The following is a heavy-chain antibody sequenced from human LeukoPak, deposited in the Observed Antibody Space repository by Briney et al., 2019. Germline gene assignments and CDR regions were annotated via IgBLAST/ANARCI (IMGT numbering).Heavy chain of an antibody. V-gene: IGHV1-18*01. D-gene: IGHD2-2*01. J-gene: IGHJ4*02. CDR2: ISAYNGNT. CDR1: GYTFTSYG. Sequence: SVKVSCKASGYTFTSYGISWVRQAPGQGLEWMGWISAYNGNTNYAQKLQGRVTMTTDTSTSTAYMELRSLRSDDTAVYYCARAAYCSSTSCPDYWGQGTLVTVSS. CDR3: ARAAYCSSTSCPDY.